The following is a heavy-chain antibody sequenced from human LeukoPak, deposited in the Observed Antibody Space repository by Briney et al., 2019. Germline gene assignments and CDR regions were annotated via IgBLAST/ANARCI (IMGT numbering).Heavy chain of an antibody. V-gene: IGHV3-66*02. Sequence: GGSLRLSCAASGFTLSSNYMSWVRQAPGKGLEWVSVIYSGGSTYYADSVKGRFTISRDNSKNTLYLQMNSLRAEDTAVYYCARGDSSGWKNYYYYYGMDVWGQGTTVTVSS. CDR1: GFTLSSNY. CDR2: IYSGGST. D-gene: IGHD6-25*01. J-gene: IGHJ6*02. CDR3: ARGDSSGWKNYYYYYGMDV.